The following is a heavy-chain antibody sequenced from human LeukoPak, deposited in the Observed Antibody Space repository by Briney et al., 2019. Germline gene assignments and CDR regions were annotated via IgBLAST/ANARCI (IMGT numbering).Heavy chain of an antibody. CDR1: GYTFTGYY. J-gene: IGHJ6*03. V-gene: IGHV1-2*06. CDR2: INPNSGGT. CDR3: ARDRWYPYYYYMDV. D-gene: IGHD6-13*01. Sequence: ASVKVSCKASGYTFTGYYMHWVRQAPGQGLEWMGRINPNSGGTNYAQKFQGRVTMTRDTSISTAYMELSRLRSDDTAVYYCARDRWYPYYYYMDVWGKGTTVTVSS.